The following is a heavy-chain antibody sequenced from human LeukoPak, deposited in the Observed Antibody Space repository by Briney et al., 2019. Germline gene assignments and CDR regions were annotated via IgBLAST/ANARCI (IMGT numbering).Heavy chain of an antibody. Sequence: GGSLRLSCAASGFMFDDYAMHWVRQAPGKGLEWVSLINWDGGSTYYADSVKGRFTISRDNANNSVFLQMNSLRAEDTAVYYCARGGRGYSGYAYYWGQGTLVTVSS. CDR2: INWDGGST. J-gene: IGHJ4*02. D-gene: IGHD5-12*01. V-gene: IGHV3-43D*03. CDR1: GFMFDDYA. CDR3: ARGGRGYSGYAYY.